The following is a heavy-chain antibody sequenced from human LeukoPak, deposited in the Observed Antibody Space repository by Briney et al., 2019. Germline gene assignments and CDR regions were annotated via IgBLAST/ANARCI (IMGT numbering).Heavy chain of an antibody. CDR2: INPNSGDT. J-gene: IGHJ4*02. Sequence: GASVKVSCKASGYIFTNYFIHWVRQAPGQGLEWMGWINPNSGDTNYAQKFQGRVTMTRGTSINTAFMELSRLRSDDTAVYYCARDRHWNQGNFDYWGQGTLVTVSS. D-gene: IGHD1-1*01. CDR3: ARDRHWNQGNFDY. V-gene: IGHV1-2*02. CDR1: GYIFTNYF.